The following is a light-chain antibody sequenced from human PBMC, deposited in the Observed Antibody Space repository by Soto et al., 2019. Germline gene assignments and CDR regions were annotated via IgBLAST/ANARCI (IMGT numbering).Light chain of an antibody. Sequence: DIQLTQSPSFLSASVGDRVTITCRASQGISTYLAWYQQKPGKAPKLLVSAADTLQGGVPSRFSGSGSGTEFTLTINSLQPEDVATYYCHQHKSYPLTFGQGTRLEIK. V-gene: IGKV1-9*01. CDR3: HQHKSYPLT. CDR2: AAD. J-gene: IGKJ5*01. CDR1: QGISTY.